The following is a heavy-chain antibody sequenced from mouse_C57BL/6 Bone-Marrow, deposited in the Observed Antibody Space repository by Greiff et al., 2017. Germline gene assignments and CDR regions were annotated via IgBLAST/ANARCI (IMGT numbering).Heavy chain of an antibody. CDR1: GFTFSSYG. CDR3: EEQLRLRFAY. J-gene: IGHJ3*01. Sequence: EVQLQESGGGLVKPGGSLKLSCAASGFTFSSYGMSWVRQTPEKRLEWVATISDGGSYTYYPDNVKGRFTISRDNAKNNLYLQISNLKAEDTAMYYCEEQLRLRFAYWCQGPLVTVSA. V-gene: IGHV5-4*01. D-gene: IGHD3-1*01. CDR2: ISDGGSYT.